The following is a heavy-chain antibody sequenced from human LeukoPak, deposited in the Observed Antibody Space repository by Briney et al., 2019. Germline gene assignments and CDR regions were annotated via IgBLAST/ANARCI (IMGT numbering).Heavy chain of an antibody. Sequence: SETLSLTCTVSGGSISSYYWSWIRQPPGKGLEWIGYIYYSGSTNYNPSLKGRVTISVDTSKNQFSLKLSSVTAADTAVYYCATYSESYFDAFDIWGQGTMVTVSS. J-gene: IGHJ3*02. CDR1: GGSISSYY. V-gene: IGHV4-59*08. CDR2: IYYSGST. D-gene: IGHD1-26*01. CDR3: ATYSESYFDAFDI.